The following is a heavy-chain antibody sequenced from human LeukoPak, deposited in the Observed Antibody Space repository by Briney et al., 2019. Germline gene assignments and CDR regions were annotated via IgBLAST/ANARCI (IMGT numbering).Heavy chain of an antibody. CDR1: GFTFSRYT. J-gene: IGHJ4*02. D-gene: IGHD3-16*01. CDR2: IRSESSST. Sequence: PGGSLRLSCAASGFTFSRYTMNWVRQAPGKELEWISNIRSESSSTTYADSVKGRFTISRDNAKNSLYLQNNSLRAEDTAVYYCVRDLNWAFDYWGQGTLVTVSS. V-gene: IGHV3-48*01. CDR3: VRDLNWAFDY.